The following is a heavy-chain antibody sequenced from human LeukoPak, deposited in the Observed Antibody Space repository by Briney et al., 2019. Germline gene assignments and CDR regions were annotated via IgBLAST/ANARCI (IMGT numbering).Heavy chain of an antibody. CDR2: IKPDGSQK. J-gene: IGHJ4*02. Sequence: GGSLRLSCAASGFTFSGFWMAWVRQAPGKGLEWVANIKPDGSQKYYVDSVKDRFFISRDSAANSLYLQMNSLRAEDTAVYYCARRIGSVVVPLGYFDYWGQGTLVTVSS. D-gene: IGHD2-2*01. V-gene: IGHV3-7*01. CDR1: GFTFSGFW. CDR3: ARRIGSVVVPLGYFDY.